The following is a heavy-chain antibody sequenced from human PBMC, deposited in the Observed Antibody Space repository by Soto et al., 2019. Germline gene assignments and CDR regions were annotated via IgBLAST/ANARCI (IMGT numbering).Heavy chain of an antibody. V-gene: IGHV3-74*01. CDR3: ARGDGDYYDGNGYLGRH. D-gene: IGHD3-22*01. CDR1: GFTFSSYW. Sequence: EVQLVESGGGLVQPGGSLRLSCAASGFTFSSYWMHWVRQAPGKGLVWVSRIKSDGSGTYYADSVKGRLTISRDNAKNTLYLQMSRLRAEDTAVYYCARGDGDYYDGNGYLGRHWGQGTLVTVSS. J-gene: IGHJ4*02. CDR2: IKSDGSGT.